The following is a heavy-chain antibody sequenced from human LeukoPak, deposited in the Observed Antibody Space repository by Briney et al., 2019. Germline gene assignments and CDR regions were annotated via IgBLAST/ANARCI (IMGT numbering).Heavy chain of an antibody. CDR1: GLTVTNAW. J-gene: IGHJ4*02. Sequence: PGGSLRLSCAASGLTVTNAWMNWVRQAPGKGLEWVSAISDRGDNKQYTDSVKGRLTISRDNSKNTLYLQMNSLRADGTAVYYCAKSSRYGTGWYGRIDYWGQGTLVTVS. CDR3: AKSSRYGTGWYGRIDY. V-gene: IGHV3-23*01. D-gene: IGHD6-19*01. CDR2: ISDRGDNK.